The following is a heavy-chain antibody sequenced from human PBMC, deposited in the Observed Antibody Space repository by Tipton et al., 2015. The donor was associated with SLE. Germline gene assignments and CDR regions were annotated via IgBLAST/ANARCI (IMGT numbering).Heavy chain of an antibody. CDR1: GFTFSAYD. V-gene: IGHV3-23*01. Sequence: SLRLSCAASGFTFSAYDMSWVRQSPGKGLEWVSTISGSDGSTYYADSVKGRFTISRDNAKNSLYLQMNSLRAEDTALYYCAKDPLGGWEPGAFDIWGQGTMVTVSS. D-gene: IGHD1-26*01. CDR3: AKDPLGGWEPGAFDI. J-gene: IGHJ3*02. CDR2: ISGSDGST.